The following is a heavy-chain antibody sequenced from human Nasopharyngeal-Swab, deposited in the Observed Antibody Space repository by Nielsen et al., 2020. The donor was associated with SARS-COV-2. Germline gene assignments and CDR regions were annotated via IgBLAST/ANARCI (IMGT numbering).Heavy chain of an antibody. V-gene: IGHV3-21*04. Sequence: WIRQPPGKGLEWVSSISSSSSYIYYADSVKGRFTISRDNARNSLYLRMNSLRAEDTAVYYCARDGYSSSSSYYYYYGMDVWGQGTTVTVSS. CDR3: ARDGYSSSSSYYYYYGMDV. CDR2: ISSSSSYI. J-gene: IGHJ6*02. D-gene: IGHD6-6*01.